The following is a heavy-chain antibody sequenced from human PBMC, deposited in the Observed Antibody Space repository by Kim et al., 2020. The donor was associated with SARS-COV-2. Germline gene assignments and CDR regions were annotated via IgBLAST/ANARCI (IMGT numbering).Heavy chain of an antibody. Sequence: SETLSLTCAVYGGSFSGYYWSWIRQPPGKGLEWIGEINHSGSTNYNPSLKSRVTISVDTSKNQFSLKLSSVTAADTAVYYCARLPSTDCTNGVCSFDFLG. J-gene: IGHJ4*01. CDR3: ARLPSTDCTNGVCSFDF. V-gene: IGHV4-34*01. CDR1: GGSFSGYY. D-gene: IGHD2-8*01. CDR2: INHSGST.